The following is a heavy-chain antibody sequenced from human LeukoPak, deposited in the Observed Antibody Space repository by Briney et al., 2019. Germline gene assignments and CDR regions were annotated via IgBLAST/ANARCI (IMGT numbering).Heavy chain of an antibody. CDR2: IRCDGSTT. J-gene: IGHJ4*02. CDR3: AKDLGSPVMITFGGDSDPSFDY. Sequence: GGSLRLSCAASGFTFSSYGMHWVRQAPGKGLEWVSFIRCDGSTTYYADSVKGRFTFSRGNSKHPVYLQMSSLRVEGTASYYCAKDLGSPVMITFGGDSDPSFDYWGQGTLVTVSS. D-gene: IGHD3-16*01. CDR1: GFTFSSYG. V-gene: IGHV3-30*02.